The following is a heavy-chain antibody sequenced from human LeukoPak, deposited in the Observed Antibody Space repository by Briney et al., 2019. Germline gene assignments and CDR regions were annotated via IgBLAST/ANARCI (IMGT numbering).Heavy chain of an antibody. CDR3: ATKYDNGWGSFGH. J-gene: IGHJ5*02. Sequence: SETLSLTCTVSGGSISRSIYYWAWIRQPPGKGLEWIGSIYYRGSTYYNPSLNSRVTMSVDTSKNQFSLKLSSATAADTAVYYCATKYDNGWGSFGHWGQGTLVTVSS. CDR1: GGSISRSIYY. CDR2: IYYRGST. D-gene: IGHD3-16*01. V-gene: IGHV4-39*01.